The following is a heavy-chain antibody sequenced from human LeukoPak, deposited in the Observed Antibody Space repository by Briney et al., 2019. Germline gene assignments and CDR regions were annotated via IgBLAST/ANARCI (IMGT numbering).Heavy chain of an antibody. V-gene: IGHV4-39*01. CDR3: ARGPRFLEWFSHGNLLNDAFDI. CDR2: IYYSGRT. J-gene: IGHJ3*02. Sequence: SETLSLTCTVSGGSISSSPYYWGWVHQPPGKGLEWIGSIYYSGRTYYDPSLKSRVTISVDTSKNQFSLKLSSVTAADTAVYYCARGPRFLEWFSHGNLLNDAFDIWGQGTMVTVSS. CDR1: GGSISSSPYY. D-gene: IGHD3-3*01.